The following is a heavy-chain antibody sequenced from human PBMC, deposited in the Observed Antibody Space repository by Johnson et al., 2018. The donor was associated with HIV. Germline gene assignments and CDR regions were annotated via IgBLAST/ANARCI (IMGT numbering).Heavy chain of an antibody. CDR3: ARGHMVRGVTHAFDI. V-gene: IGHV3-66*01. J-gene: IGHJ3*02. CDR2: MYSGGST. D-gene: IGHD3-10*01. CDR1: GFTFDDYG. Sequence: MQLVESGGGVVRPGGSLRLSCAASGFTFDDYGMTWVRQAPGKGLEWVSVMYSGGSTYYADSVKGSFTISRDNSKNTLYLQMNSLRAEDTAVYYCARGHMVRGVTHAFDIWGQGTMVTVSS.